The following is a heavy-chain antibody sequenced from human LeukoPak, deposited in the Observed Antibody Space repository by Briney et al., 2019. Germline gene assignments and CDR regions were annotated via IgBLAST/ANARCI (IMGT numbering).Heavy chain of an antibody. V-gene: IGHV4-4*09. CDR2: IYTSGST. CDR1: GGSISSYY. Sequence: SETLSLTCTVSGGSISSYYWSWIRQPPGKGLEWIGYIYTSGSTNYNPSLKSRVTISVDTSKNQFSLKLSSVPAADTAVYYCARLGGWNYVLFDPWGQGTLVTVSS. CDR3: ARLGGWNYVLFDP. D-gene: IGHD1-7*01. J-gene: IGHJ5*02.